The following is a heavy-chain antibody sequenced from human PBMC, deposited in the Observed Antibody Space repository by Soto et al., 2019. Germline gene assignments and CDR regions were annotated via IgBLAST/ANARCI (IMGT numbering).Heavy chain of an antibody. Sequence: ASVKVSCKASGYTFTSYGISWVRQAPGQGLEWMGWISAYNGNTNYAQKLQGRVTMTTDTSTSTAYMELRSLRSDDTAVYYCARYCSGGSCHRTFYNWFDPWGQGTLVTVSS. CDR3: ARYCSGGSCHRTFYNWFDP. CDR2: ISAYNGNT. D-gene: IGHD2-15*01. CDR1: GYTFTSYG. V-gene: IGHV1-18*01. J-gene: IGHJ5*02.